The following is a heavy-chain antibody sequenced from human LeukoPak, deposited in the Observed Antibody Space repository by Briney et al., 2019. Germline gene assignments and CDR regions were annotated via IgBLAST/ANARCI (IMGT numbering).Heavy chain of an antibody. D-gene: IGHD3-10*01. Sequence: GGSLRLSCAASGFTFSSYEMNWVRQAPGKGLEWVSYISSSGSTIYYADSVKGRFTISRDNAKNSLYLQMNSLRAEDTAVYYCAKDGGVRGPDYYYYMDVWGKGTTVTISS. CDR3: AKDGGVRGPDYYYYMDV. V-gene: IGHV3-48*03. J-gene: IGHJ6*03. CDR1: GFTFSSYE. CDR2: ISSSGSTI.